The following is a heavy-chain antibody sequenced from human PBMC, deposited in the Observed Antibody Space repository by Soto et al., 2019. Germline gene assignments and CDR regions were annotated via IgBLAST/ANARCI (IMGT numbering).Heavy chain of an antibody. CDR1: GFTFSSYG. Sequence: GGSLRLSCAASGFTFSSYGMHWVRQARGKGLEWVAVISYDGSNKYYADSVKGRFTISRDNSKNTLYLQMNSLRAEDTAVYYCARAHEVAWFDSWGLGTLVTVS. CDR3: ARAHEVAWFDS. D-gene: IGHD2-15*01. J-gene: IGHJ5*01. V-gene: IGHV3-30*03. CDR2: ISYDGSNK.